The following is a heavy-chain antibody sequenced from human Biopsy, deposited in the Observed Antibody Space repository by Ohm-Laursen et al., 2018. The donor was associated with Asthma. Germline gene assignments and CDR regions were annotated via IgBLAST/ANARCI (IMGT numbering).Heavy chain of an antibody. CDR1: GGTFSSYA. D-gene: IGHD3-10*01. J-gene: IGHJ6*02. CDR2: IIPIFGTA. V-gene: IGHV1-69*13. Sequence: SVKVSCKASGGTFSSYAISWVRQAPGQGLEWMGGIIPIFGTANYAQKFQGRVTITADESTNTAYMELSSLRSEDTAVYYCAESDYYGSGYYYGMDVWGQGTTVTVSS. CDR3: AESDYYGSGYYYGMDV.